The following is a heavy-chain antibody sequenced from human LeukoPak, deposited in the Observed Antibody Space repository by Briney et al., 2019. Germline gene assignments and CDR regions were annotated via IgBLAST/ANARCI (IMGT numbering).Heavy chain of an antibody. CDR2: INHSGST. J-gene: IGHJ4*02. CDR3: ARRGY. D-gene: IGHD3-16*01. V-gene: IGHV4-34*01. CDR1: GGSFSAYY. Sequence: SETLSLTCAVYGGSFSAYYWGWIRQPPGKGLEWTGEINHSGSTNYNPSLKSRVTISVETSKNQFSLKLSTVTAADTAVYYCARRGYWGQGTLVTVSS.